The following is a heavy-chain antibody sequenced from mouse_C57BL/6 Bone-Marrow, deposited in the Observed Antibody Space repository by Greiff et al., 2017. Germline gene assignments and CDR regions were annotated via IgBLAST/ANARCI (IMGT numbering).Heavy chain of an antibody. CDR1: GYTFTGYG. Sequence: QVQLQQSGAELARPGASVKLSCKASGYTFTGYGISWVKQRTGQGLEWIGWFYPGSGNTYYNEKFKGKATLTADKSSSTAYMELSRLTSEDSAVYFCARDGDPWFAYWGRGTLVTVSA. D-gene: IGHD2-13*01. J-gene: IGHJ3*01. CDR2: FYPGSGNT. CDR3: ARDGDPWFAY. V-gene: IGHV1-81*01.